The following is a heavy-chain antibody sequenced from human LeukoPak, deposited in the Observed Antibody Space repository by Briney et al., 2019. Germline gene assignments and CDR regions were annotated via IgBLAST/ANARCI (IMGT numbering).Heavy chain of an antibody. CDR1: GGTFSSYA. D-gene: IGHD3-10*01. J-gene: IGHJ4*02. CDR2: IIPILGIA. V-gene: IGHV1-69*04. CDR3: ARKFGELFPNDY. Sequence: ASVKVSCKASGGTFSSYAISWVRQAPGQGLEWMGRIIPILGIANYAQKFQGRVTITADKSTSTAYMELSSLRSEDTAVYYCARKFGELFPNDYWGQGTLVTVSS.